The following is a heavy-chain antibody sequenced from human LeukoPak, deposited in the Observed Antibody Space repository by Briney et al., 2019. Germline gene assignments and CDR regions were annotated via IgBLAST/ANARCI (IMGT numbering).Heavy chain of an antibody. CDR2: IYHSGST. Sequence: PSETLSLTCTVSGYSISSGYYWGWIRQPPGKGLEWIGSIYHSGSTYYNPSLKSRVTISVDTSKNQFSLKLSSVTAADTAVYYCASGKWVRGVIKWDYWGQGTLVTVSS. D-gene: IGHD3-10*01. J-gene: IGHJ4*02. CDR3: ASGKWVRGVIKWDY. V-gene: IGHV4-38-2*02. CDR1: GYSISSGYY.